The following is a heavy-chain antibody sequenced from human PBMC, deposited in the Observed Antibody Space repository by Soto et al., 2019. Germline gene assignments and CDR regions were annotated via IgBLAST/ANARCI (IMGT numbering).Heavy chain of an antibody. D-gene: IGHD6-19*01. V-gene: IGHV3-23*01. Sequence: EVQLLESGGGLVHPGGSLRLSCVVSGFTFSSYAMSWVRQAPGKGLEWVSTLNGRGIDVYQADSVRGRFTISRDNSKNTLYLQMNSLRAEDTAVYFCAKDLEKWLVQLGGLDSWGQGTLVTVSS. CDR2: LNGRGIDV. J-gene: IGHJ4*02. CDR1: GFTFSSYA. CDR3: AKDLEKWLVQLGGLDS.